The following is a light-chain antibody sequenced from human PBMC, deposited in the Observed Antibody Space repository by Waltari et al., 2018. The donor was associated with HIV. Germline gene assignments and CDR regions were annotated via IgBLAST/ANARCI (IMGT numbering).Light chain of an antibody. CDR2: GNN. V-gene: IGLV1-40*01. CDR1: SSITGAGYD. J-gene: IGLJ3*02. CDR3: QSYDSSLSGWV. Sequence: QSVLTQPPSVSGAPGQRVTISCTGSSSITGAGYDVHWYHQLPGTAPKLLIYGNNNRPSGVPDRFSGSKSGTSASLAITGLQAEDEADYYCQSYDSSLSGWVFGGGTKLTVL.